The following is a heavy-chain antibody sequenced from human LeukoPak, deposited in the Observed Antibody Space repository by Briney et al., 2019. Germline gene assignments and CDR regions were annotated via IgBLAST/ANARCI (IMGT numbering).Heavy chain of an antibody. V-gene: IGHV3-23*01. CDR2: ISGRGDST. D-gene: IGHD3-22*01. CDR1: GFTFSSYA. Sequence: GGSLRLSCAASGFTFSSYAMSSVRQAPGKGLEGVSAISGRGDSTYYPASVKGRFTISRDNPNHPLSLHTHSLRAEATAVSYCATVPPHITYYYDSSGYVFDYWGQGPLVTVSS. J-gene: IGHJ4*02. CDR3: ATVPPHITYYYDSSGYVFDY.